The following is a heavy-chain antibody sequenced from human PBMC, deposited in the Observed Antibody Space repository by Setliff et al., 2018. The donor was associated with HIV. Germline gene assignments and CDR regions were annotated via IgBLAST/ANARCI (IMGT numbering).Heavy chain of an antibody. Sequence: PSETLSLTCTVSGDSVSSRSYYWSWIRQPPGKGLEWIGYIYYSGSTNYNPSLKSRVTISVDTSKNQFSLKLSSVTAADTAVYYCARESPSSSWFYFDFWGQGTLVTVSS. V-gene: IGHV4-61*01. CDR2: IYYSGST. CDR1: GDSVSSRSYY. CDR3: ARESPSSSWFYFDF. D-gene: IGHD6-13*01. J-gene: IGHJ4*02.